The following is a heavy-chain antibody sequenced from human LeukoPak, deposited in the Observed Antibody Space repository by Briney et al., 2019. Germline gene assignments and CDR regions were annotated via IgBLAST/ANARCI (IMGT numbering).Heavy chain of an antibody. CDR1: GNTFTSYA. J-gene: IGHJ5*02. CDR3: AIRLGYCSSTSCSNWFDP. D-gene: IGHD2-2*01. V-gene: IGHV1-3*01. Sequence: ASVKVSCKASGNTFTSYAMHWVRQAPGQRLEWMGWINAGNGNTKYSQKFQGRVTITADESTSTAYMELSSLRSEDTAVYYCAIRLGYCSSTSCSNWFDPWGQGTLVTVSS. CDR2: INAGNGNT.